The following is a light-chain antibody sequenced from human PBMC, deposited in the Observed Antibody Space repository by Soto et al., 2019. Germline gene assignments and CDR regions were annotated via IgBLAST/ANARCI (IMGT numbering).Light chain of an antibody. J-gene: IGKJ1*01. CDR2: DAS. V-gene: IGKV1-5*01. CDR1: QNINMW. CDR3: QHYSLYSPWT. Sequence: DIQMTQSPSTLSASEGDRVTITCRASQNINMWLAWYQQKPGKAPKLLIYDASSLQSGVPSRFGGSGSGTDFTLTITSLLPDDCATYYCQHYSLYSPWTFGQGTKVEI.